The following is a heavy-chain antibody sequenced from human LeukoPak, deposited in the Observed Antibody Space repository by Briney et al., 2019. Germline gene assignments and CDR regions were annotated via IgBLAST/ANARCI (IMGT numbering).Heavy chain of an antibody. CDR3: ARGVDGYNSDAFDI. Sequence: ASVKVSCKASGGTFSSYAISWVRQAPGHGLEWMGRIIPICGTANYAQKFQGRVTITTDESTSTAYMELSSLRSEDTAVYYCARGVDGYNSDAFDIWGQGTMVTVSS. V-gene: IGHV1-69*05. CDR1: GGTFSSYA. J-gene: IGHJ3*02. D-gene: IGHD5-24*01. CDR2: IIPICGTA.